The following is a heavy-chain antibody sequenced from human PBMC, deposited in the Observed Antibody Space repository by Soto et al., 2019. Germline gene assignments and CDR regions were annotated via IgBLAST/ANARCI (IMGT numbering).Heavy chain of an antibody. D-gene: IGHD3-10*01. J-gene: IGHJ4*02. V-gene: IGHV1-18*04. Sequence: QVQLVQSGAEVKKPGASVKVSCKASGYTFTSYGISWVRQAPGQGLEGMGWISAYNGNTNYAQKLQGRVTTTTDTATSTAYMERRSLRSDDTAVYYGARVEGSGYLDYWGQGTLVTVAS. CDR1: GYTFTSYG. CDR3: ARVEGSGYLDY. CDR2: ISAYNGNT.